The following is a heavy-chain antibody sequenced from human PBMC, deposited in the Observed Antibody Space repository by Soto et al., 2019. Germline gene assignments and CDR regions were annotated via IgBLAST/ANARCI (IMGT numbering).Heavy chain of an antibody. Sequence: PGGSLRLSCAASGFTFSSYGMHWVRQAPGKGLEWVAVISYDGSNKYYADSVKGRFTISRDNSKNTLYLQMNSLRAEDTAVYYCAKGGGGLAAPDYYFDYWGQGTLVTVSS. D-gene: IGHD2-15*01. CDR1: GFTFSSYG. J-gene: IGHJ4*02. CDR3: AKGGGGLAAPDYYFDY. V-gene: IGHV3-30*18. CDR2: ISYDGSNK.